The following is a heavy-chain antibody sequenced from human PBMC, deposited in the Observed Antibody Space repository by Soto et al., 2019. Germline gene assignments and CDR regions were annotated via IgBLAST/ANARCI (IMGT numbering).Heavy chain of an antibody. J-gene: IGHJ4*02. CDR1: GYTFTIYY. Sequence: ASVKVSCKASGYTFTIYYMHWVRQAPGQGLEWMGIINPSGGSTSYAQKFQGRVTMTRDTSTSTVYMELSSLRSEDTAVYYCARGGYSYGYALWYFDYWGQGTLVTVSS. D-gene: IGHD5-18*01. V-gene: IGHV1-46*01. CDR3: ARGGYSYGYALWYFDY. CDR2: INPSGGST.